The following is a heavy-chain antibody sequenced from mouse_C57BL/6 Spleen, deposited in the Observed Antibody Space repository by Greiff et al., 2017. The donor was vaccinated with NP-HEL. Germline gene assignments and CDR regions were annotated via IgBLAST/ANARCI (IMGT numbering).Heavy chain of an antibody. J-gene: IGHJ2*01. CDR1: GFTFSSYA. D-gene: IGHD1-1*01. CDR2: ISAGGSYT. V-gene: IGHV5-4*01. CDR3: ARDSPDYYGSSYVYYFDY. Sequence: EVMLVESGGGLVKPGGSLKLSCAASGFTFSSYAMSWVRQTPEKRLEWVATISAGGSYTYYPDNVKGRFTISRDNAKNNLYLQMSHLKSEDTAMYYCARDSPDYYGSSYVYYFDYWGQGTTLTVSS.